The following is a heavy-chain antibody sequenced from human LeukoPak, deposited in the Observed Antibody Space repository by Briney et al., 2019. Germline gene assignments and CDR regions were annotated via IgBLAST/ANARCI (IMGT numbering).Heavy chain of an antibody. J-gene: IGHJ4*02. V-gene: IGHV4-59*01. CDR3: ARGGSGWYGSYYFDY. CDR2: IYYSGNT. D-gene: IGHD6-19*01. CDR1: GGSISSYY. Sequence: SETLSLTCTDSGGSISSYYWSWIRQPPGKGLEWIGYIYYSGNTNYNPSLKSRVTISVDTSKNQFSLKLSSVTAADTAVYYCARGGSGWYGSYYFDYWGQGTLVTVSS.